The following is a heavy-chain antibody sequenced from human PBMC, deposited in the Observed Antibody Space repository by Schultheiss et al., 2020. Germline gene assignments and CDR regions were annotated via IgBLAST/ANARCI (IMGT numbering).Heavy chain of an antibody. J-gene: IGHJ6*02. CDR2: IYYSGST. D-gene: IGHD3-3*01. CDR1: GGSISSGGYY. Sequence: SQTLSLTCTVSGGSISSGGYYWSWIRQPPGKGLEWIGYIYYSGSTYYNPSLKSRVTISVDTSKNQFSLKLSSVTAADTAVYYCARVVRDYDFWSGPRGMDVWGQGTTVTVSS. CDR3: ARVVRDYDFWSGPRGMDV. V-gene: IGHV4-30-4*08.